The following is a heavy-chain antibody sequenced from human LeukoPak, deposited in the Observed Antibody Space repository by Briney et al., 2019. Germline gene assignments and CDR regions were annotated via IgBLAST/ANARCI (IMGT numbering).Heavy chain of an antibody. CDR2: IYYSGST. D-gene: IGHD2-2*01. CDR1: GGSISSSGYY. V-gene: IGHV4-39*07. Sequence: PSETLSLTCTVSGGSISSSGYYWGWIRQPPGKGLEWIGSIYYSGSTYYTPSLKSRVTISVDTSKNQFSLKLGSVTAADTAVYYCARGLNCSSTSCYLYYYYYYGMDVWGQGTTVTVSS. CDR3: ARGLNCSSTSCYLYYYYYYGMDV. J-gene: IGHJ6*02.